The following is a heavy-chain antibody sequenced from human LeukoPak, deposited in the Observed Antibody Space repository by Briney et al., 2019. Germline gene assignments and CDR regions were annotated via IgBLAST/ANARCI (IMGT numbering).Heavy chain of an antibody. CDR2: ISAYNGNA. CDR3: ARDPSVVVTAPNGWFDP. CDR1: GYTFTNYG. D-gene: IGHD2-21*02. Sequence: ASVKVSCKASGYTFTNYGISWVRQAPGQGLEWMGGISAYNGNANYAQKIQGRVTMTTDTFTSTAYMELRRLRSDDTAVYYCARDPSVVVTAPNGWFDPWGRGTLVTVSS. J-gene: IGHJ5*02. V-gene: IGHV1-18*01.